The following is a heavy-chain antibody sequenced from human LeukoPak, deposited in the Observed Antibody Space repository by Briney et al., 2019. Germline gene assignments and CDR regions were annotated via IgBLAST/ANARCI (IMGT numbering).Heavy chain of an antibody. D-gene: IGHD6-13*01. CDR2: IYPGDSDT. V-gene: IGHV5-51*01. CDR1: GYSFTTYW. Sequence: GESLKISCKGSGYSFTTYWIAWVRQMPGKGLEWMGIIYPGDSDTRYSPSFRGQVTISADKSISTAYLQWSSLKASDTAIYYCASTGYSSSWGFDPWGQGTLVTVSS. J-gene: IGHJ5*02. CDR3: ASTGYSSSWGFDP.